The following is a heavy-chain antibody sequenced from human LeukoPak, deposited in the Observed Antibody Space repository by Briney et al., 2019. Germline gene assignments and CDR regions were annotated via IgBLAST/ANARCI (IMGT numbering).Heavy chain of an antibody. CDR2: ISYDGGNK. CDR3: TRSTLTYDSSGLHFDY. D-gene: IGHD3-22*01. CDR1: GFTFSSYA. Sequence: GGSLRLSCAASGFTFSSYAMHWVRQAPGKGLEWVAVISYDGGNKYYADSVKGRFTISRDNSKNTLYLQMNSLRAEDTAVYYCTRSTLTYDSSGLHFDYWGQGTLVTVSS. V-gene: IGHV3-30*01. J-gene: IGHJ4*02.